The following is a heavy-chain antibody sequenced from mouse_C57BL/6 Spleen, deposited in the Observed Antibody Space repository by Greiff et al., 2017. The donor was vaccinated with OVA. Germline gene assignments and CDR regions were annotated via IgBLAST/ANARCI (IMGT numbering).Heavy chain of an antibody. CDR1: GYTFTDYE. CDR2: IDPETGGT. V-gene: IGHV1-15*01. Sequence: VQLQQSGAELVRPGASVTLSCKASGYTFTDYEMHWVKQTPVHGLEWIGAIDPETGGTAYNQKFKGKAILTADKSSSTAYMELRSLTSEDSAVYYCTREDYNHAMDYWGQGTSVTVSS. CDR3: TREDYNHAMDY. D-gene: IGHD1-3*01. J-gene: IGHJ4*01.